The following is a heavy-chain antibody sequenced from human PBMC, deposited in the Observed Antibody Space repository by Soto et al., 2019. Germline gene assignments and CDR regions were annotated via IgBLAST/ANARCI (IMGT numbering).Heavy chain of an antibody. CDR3: ARDLRFSSTNYFDF. J-gene: IGHJ4*02. CDR2: IDGSSDYT. Sequence: GGSLRLSCTASGFLFTDYYMSWIRQPPGKGLEWLAYIDGSSDYTNSADSVKGRFTISRANAKNSVFLQMNNLRADDTAVYYCARDLRFSSTNYFDFWGRGTLVTVSS. CDR1: GFLFTDYY. D-gene: IGHD2-8*01. V-gene: IGHV3-11*06.